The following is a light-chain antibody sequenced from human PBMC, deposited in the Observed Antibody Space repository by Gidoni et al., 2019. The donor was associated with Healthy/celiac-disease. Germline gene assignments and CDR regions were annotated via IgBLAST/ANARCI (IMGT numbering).Light chain of an antibody. J-gene: IGKJ3*01. Sequence: PSSLSASVGDRVTITCQASQDISNYLNWYQQKPGKAPKLLIYDASNLETGVPSRFSGSGSGTDFTFTISSLQPEDIATYYCQQYDNLPSFTFGPGTKVDIK. CDR2: DAS. CDR1: QDISNY. V-gene: IGKV1-33*01. CDR3: QQYDNLPSFT.